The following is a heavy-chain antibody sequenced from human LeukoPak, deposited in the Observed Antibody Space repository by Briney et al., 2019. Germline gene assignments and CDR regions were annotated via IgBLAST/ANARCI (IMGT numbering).Heavy chain of an antibody. Sequence: PGGSLRLSCAASGFTFSSYWMHWVRQAPGKGLVWVSRINSDGSSTSYADSVKGRFTISRDNSKNTLYLQMNSLRVEDTAVYYCARARGITMIVVVNPRDWGQGTLVTVSS. CDR2: INSDGSST. CDR3: ARARGITMIVVVNPRD. J-gene: IGHJ4*02. D-gene: IGHD3-22*01. V-gene: IGHV3-74*01. CDR1: GFTFSSYW.